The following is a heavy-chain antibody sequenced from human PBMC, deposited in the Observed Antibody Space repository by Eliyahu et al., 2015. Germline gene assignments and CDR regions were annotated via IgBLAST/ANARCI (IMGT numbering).Heavy chain of an antibody. CDR1: GGSXXXSXXY. CDR3: ARNLLQWLVLLGGYFDY. D-gene: IGHD6-19*01. V-gene: IGHV4-39*01. J-gene: IGHJ4*02. Sequence: QLQLQESGPGLVKPSETLSLTCTVXGGSXXXSXXYWGWIRQPPGKGLEWIGSIYYSGSTYYNPSLKSRVTISVDTSKNQFSLKLSSVTAADTAVYYCARNLLQWLVLLGGYFDYWGQGTLVTVSS. CDR2: IYYSGST.